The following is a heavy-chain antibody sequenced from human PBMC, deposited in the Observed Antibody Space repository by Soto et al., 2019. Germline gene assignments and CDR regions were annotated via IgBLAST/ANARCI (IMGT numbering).Heavy chain of an antibody. CDR1: GYSFTSYW. CDR2: IYPGDSDT. V-gene: IGHV5-51*01. D-gene: IGHD1-26*01. J-gene: IGHJ3*02. Sequence: GESLKISCKGSGYSFTSYWIGWVRQMPGKGLEWMGIIYPGDSDTRYSPSFQGQVTISADKSISTAYLQWSSLKASDTAMYYCASDAGKVGAMENNAFDIWGQGTMVTVSS. CDR3: ASDAGKVGAMENNAFDI.